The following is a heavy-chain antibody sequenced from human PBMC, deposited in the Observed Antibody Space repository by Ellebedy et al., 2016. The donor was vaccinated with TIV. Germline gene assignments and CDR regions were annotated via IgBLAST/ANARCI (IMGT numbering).Heavy chain of an antibody. CDR1: GFMFSKYA. Sequence: GGSLRLXCAASGFMFSKYAMSWVRQAPGKGLEWVSVISDSGVNSYYADSVKGRFTISRDHSKNTLYLQMNSLRVDDTAVYYCASNADQGYWGQGTLVTVSS. V-gene: IGHV3-23*01. CDR3: ASNADQGY. D-gene: IGHD4-11*01. J-gene: IGHJ4*02. CDR2: ISDSGVNS.